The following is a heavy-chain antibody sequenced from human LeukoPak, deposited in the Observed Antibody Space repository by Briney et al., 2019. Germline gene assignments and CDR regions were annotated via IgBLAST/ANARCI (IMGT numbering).Heavy chain of an antibody. CDR2: ITAYNGNT. CDR1: GYTFSSYG. V-gene: IGHV1-18*01. CDR3: ARDPQVYGDFDNWFDP. J-gene: IGHJ5*02. Sequence: ASVKVSCKASGYTFSSYGISWVRQAPGQGLECMGWITAYNGNTNYAQKLQGRVTMTTDTSTSTAYMELRSLRSDDTAVYYCARDPQVYGDFDNWFDPWGQRTLVTVSS. D-gene: IGHD4-17*01.